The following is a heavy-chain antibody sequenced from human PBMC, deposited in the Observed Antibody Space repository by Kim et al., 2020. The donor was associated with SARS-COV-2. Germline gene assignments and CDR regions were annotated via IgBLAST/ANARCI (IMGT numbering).Heavy chain of an antibody. D-gene: IGHD6-19*01. Sequence: AQKFQGRVTITPDKSTSTAYMELSSLRSEDTAGYYCARVGSSGPGYYFDYWGQGTLVTVSS. J-gene: IGHJ4*02. CDR3: ARVGSSGPGYYFDY. V-gene: IGHV1-69*04.